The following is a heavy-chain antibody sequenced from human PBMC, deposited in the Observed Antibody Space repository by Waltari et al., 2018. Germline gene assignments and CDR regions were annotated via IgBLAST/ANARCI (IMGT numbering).Heavy chain of an antibody. Sequence: QVQLQEPRPGLVKPLGSLSLTCTVPGGPRKSYYWMWTGQSPDKGLEWMGYIYVNGATDYHTSHQRRVSISLDTSTYHFSLELSSMTAADTAIYFCARGVYTFDSRWHYDLWGRGTLVTVS. V-gene: IGHV4-59*13. CDR1: GGPRKSYY. CDR2: IYVNGAT. D-gene: IGHD3-16*01. J-gene: IGHJ2*01. CDR3: ARGVYTFDSRWHYDL.